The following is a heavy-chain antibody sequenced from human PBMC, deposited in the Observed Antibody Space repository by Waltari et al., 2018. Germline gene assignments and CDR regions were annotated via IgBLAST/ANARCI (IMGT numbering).Heavy chain of an antibody. CDR3: ARDSTRRFDY. CDR2: INEDGSEK. J-gene: IGHJ4*02. D-gene: IGHD6-6*01. CDR1: GFSFSSYW. Sequence: EVQLVESGGGLVQPGGSLRLSCAASGFSFSSYWMTWVRQAPGEGLDWVASINEDGSEKQYVDSVKCRFTISRDNAKNSLYLQMNSLRADDTAAYYCARDSTRRFDYWGQGTLVTVSS. V-gene: IGHV3-7*01.